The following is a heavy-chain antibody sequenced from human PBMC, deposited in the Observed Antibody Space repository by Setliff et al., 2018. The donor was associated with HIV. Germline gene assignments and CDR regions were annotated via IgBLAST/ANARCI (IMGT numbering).Heavy chain of an antibody. V-gene: IGHV3-7*03. CDR2: IKEDGSEK. CDR1: GLTFSSYW. Sequence: GGSLRLSCAASGLTFSSYWMSWVRQAPGKGLEWMANIKEDGSEKYYVDSVKGRFTISRDNTKNPLYLQLNSLRAEDTAVYYCARYYYGSQTMLDYWGQGTQVTVSS. CDR3: ARYYYGSQTMLDY. D-gene: IGHD3-10*01. J-gene: IGHJ4*02.